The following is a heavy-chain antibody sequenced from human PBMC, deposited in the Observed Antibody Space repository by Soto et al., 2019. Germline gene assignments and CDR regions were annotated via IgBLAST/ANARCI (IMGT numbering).Heavy chain of an antibody. Sequence: QVQLVQSGAEVKKPGSSVKVSCKASGGTFSSYAISWVRQAPGQGLEWMGGIIPIFGTANYAQKFKGRVTITADESTSTAYMELSSLRSEDTAVYYCARDLSYYDSSGYYYPFAFDIWGQGTMVTVSS. J-gene: IGHJ3*02. CDR2: IIPIFGTA. CDR1: GGTFSSYA. CDR3: ARDLSYYDSSGYYYPFAFDI. V-gene: IGHV1-69*01. D-gene: IGHD3-22*01.